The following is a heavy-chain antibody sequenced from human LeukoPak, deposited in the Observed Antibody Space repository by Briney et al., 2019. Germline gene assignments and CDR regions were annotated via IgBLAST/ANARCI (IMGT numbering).Heavy chain of an antibody. CDR1: GFTFSSYA. V-gene: IGHV3-23*01. CDR3: AKSDFCSGYYYFDY. CDR2: ICGSGGRT. D-gene: IGHD3-3*01. Sequence: PGGSLRLSCAASGFTFSSYAMSWVRQAPGKGLEWVSAICGSGGRTYYADSVKGRFTISRDNFKNTLYLQMNSLRAEDTAVYYCAKSDFCSGYYYFDYWGQGTLVTVSS. J-gene: IGHJ4*02.